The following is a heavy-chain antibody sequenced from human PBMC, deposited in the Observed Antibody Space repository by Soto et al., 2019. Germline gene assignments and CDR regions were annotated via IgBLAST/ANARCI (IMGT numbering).Heavy chain of an antibody. J-gene: IGHJ4*02. CDR3: SRLEGG. CDR2: SRNKAKSYTT. V-gene: IGHV3-72*01. CDR1: GFTFTDHS. Sequence: EEQLVESGGDLVQPGGSLTLSCVGSGFTFTDHSMEWVRQAPGKGLEWIARSRNKAKSYTTDYAASVKGRFTISRDLSKNSLYLQMNTLKIEDTAVYYCSRLEGGWGQGTLVTVSS. D-gene: IGHD3-3*01.